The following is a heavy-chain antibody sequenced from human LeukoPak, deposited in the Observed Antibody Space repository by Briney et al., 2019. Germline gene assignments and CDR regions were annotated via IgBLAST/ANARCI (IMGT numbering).Heavy chain of an antibody. V-gene: IGHV3-53*01. Sequence: PGGSLRLSCAASGFTVRSNYMSWVRQAPGKGLEWVSVIYSGGSTYYADSVKGRFTISRDNSKNMLYLQMNSLRAEDTAVYYCARELEPDCGGDCYSFDYWGQGTLVTVSS. CDR2: IYSGGST. CDR3: ARELEPDCGGDCYSFDY. D-gene: IGHD2-21*02. CDR1: GFTVRSNY. J-gene: IGHJ4*02.